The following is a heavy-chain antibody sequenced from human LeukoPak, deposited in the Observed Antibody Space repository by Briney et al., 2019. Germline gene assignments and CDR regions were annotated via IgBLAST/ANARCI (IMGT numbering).Heavy chain of an antibody. V-gene: IGHV3-9*01. Sequence: GGSLRLSCAASGFTFDDYAMHWVRQAPGKGLEWVSGIGWNSGGIVYADSVKGRFTISRDNAKNSLYLQMNSLRAEDTAVYYCARYTWELDYWGQGTLVTVSS. CDR2: IGWNSGGI. CDR1: GFTFDDYA. D-gene: IGHD1-26*01. CDR3: ARYTWELDY. J-gene: IGHJ4*02.